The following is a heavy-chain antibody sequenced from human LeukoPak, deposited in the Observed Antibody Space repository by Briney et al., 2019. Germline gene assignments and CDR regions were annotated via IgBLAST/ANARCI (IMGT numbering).Heavy chain of an antibody. J-gene: IGHJ4*02. D-gene: IGHD3-10*01. CDR1: GFSFSNFG. CDR2: IWYDGSNK. CDR3: ARGGSGSSGLDY. Sequence: GGSLRLSCAASGFSFSNFGMHWVRQAPGKGLEWVTVIWYDGSNKYYADSVKGRFTISRDNPKNTLYLQMNSLRAEDTAAYYCARGGSGSSGLDYWGQGTLVTVSS. V-gene: IGHV3-33*01.